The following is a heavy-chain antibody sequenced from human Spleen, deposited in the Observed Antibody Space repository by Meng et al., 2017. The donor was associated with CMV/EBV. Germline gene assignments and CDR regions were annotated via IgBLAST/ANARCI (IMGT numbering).Heavy chain of an antibody. Sequence: ASVKVSCKASGYTFTDYYIHWVRQAPGQGLEWMGWINANSGDTNYAQKFQGRVTMTRDTSISTAYMEMSRLRSDDTAVYYCAGSSSHCSRTTCYRLIGWGQGTTVTVSS. CDR1: GYTFTDYY. J-gene: IGHJ6*02. V-gene: IGHV1-2*02. D-gene: IGHD2-2*01. CDR3: AGSSSHCSRTTCYRLIG. CDR2: INANSGDT.